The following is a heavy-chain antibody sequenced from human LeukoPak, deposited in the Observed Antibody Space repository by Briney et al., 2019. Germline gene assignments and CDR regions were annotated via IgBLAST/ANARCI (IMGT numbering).Heavy chain of an antibody. J-gene: IGHJ4*02. CDR3: TTGGVFGDYVWGSYRQDY. CDR2: IKSKTDGGTT. V-gene: IGHV3-15*01. CDR1: GFTFSNAW. Sequence: SGGSLRLSCAASGFTFSNAWMSWVRQAPGKGLEWVGRIKSKTDGGTTDYAAPVKGRFTISRDDSKNTLYLQMNSLKTEDTAVYYCTTGGVFGDYVWGSYRQDYWGRGTLVTVSS. D-gene: IGHD3-16*02.